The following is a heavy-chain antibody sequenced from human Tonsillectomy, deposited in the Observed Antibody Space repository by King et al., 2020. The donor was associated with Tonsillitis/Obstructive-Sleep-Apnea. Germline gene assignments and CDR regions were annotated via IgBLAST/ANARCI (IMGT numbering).Heavy chain of an antibody. CDR3: ASEIAVAVGGWFDP. Sequence: VQLQESGPGLVKPSGTLSLTCAVSGGSISSSNCWSWVRQPPGKGLEWIGDIYHSGSTHSNPSLKSRVTISVDKSKNQFSLKLSSVTAADTAVYYCASEIAVAVGGWFDPWGQGTLVTVSS. J-gene: IGHJ5*02. CDR1: GGSISSSNC. D-gene: IGHD6-19*01. CDR2: IYHSGST. V-gene: IGHV4-4*02.